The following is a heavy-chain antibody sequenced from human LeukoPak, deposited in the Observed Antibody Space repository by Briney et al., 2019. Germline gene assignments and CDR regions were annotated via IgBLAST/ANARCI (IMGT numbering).Heavy chain of an antibody. CDR2: ISYDGSNK. CDR1: GFSFSSYD. V-gene: IGHV3-30*18. CDR3: ANRQYCSGGTCPPFDS. D-gene: IGHD2-15*01. J-gene: IGHJ4*02. Sequence: GRSLRLSCAASGFSFSSYDMHWVRQAPGKGLEWVAVISYDGSNKYYGDSVKGRFTISRDNSKDTLYLQINSLRAEDTAVYYCANRQYCSGGTCPPFDSWGQGTLVIVSS.